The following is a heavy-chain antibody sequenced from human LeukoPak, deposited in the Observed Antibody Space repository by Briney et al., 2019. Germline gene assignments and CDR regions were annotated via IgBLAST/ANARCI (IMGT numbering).Heavy chain of an antibody. Sequence: SETLSLTCAVSGGSISSSNWWSWVRQPPGKGLEWIGEIYHSGSTNYNPSLKSRVTISVDKSKNQFSLKLSSVTAADTAVYYRARVGGQQLAYYYYYYYYMDVWGKGTTVTVSS. V-gene: IGHV4-4*02. CDR2: IYHSGST. J-gene: IGHJ6*03. CDR3: ARVGGQQLAYYYYYYYYMDV. CDR1: GGSISSSNW. D-gene: IGHD6-13*01.